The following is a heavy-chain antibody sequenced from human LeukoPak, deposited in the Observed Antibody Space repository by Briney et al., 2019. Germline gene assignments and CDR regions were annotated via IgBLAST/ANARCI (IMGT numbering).Heavy chain of an antibody. V-gene: IGHV5-51*01. D-gene: IGHD2-15*01. CDR1: GSSFTYYW. CDR3: ARQQRDCSGGSCRTGAFDY. J-gene: IGHJ4*02. Sequence: GESLKISCKGSGSSFTYYWIGWVRQMPGKGLEWMGISYPGDSDTSYSPSFQGQVTISADKSISTAYLQWSSLKASDTAMYYCARQQRDCSGGSCRTGAFDYWGQGTLVTVSS. CDR2: SYPGDSDT.